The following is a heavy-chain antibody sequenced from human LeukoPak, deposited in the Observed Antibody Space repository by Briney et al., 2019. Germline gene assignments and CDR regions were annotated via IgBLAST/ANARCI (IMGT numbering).Heavy chain of an antibody. CDR1: GGSFSSYS. D-gene: IGHD4-17*01. J-gene: IGHJ4*02. Sequence: SETLSLTCTVSGGSFSSYSWNWVRQPPGKGLEWIGRLYTRGSTTYNPCIKSRGTMSVDTSKKHFPLKLSSVTAADTAVYYCARYQGDYGDHRFFDYWGQGTLVTVSP. CDR3: ARYQGDYGDHRFFDY. CDR2: LYTRGST. V-gene: IGHV4-4*07.